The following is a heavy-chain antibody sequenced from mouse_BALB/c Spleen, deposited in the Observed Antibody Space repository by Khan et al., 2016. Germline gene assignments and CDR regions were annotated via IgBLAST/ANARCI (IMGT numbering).Heavy chain of an antibody. Sequence: QVQLQQSGAELMKPGASVKISCKATGYTFSTYWIEWVKQRPGHGLEWIGEILPGSGSINYNEKFKGKATFTADTSSNTAYMQLSSLTSEDSAVYYCSRALCRGYFDYWGQGTTLTVSS. CDR2: ILPGSGSI. D-gene: IGHD6-1*01. J-gene: IGHJ2*01. CDR3: SRALCRGYFDY. V-gene: IGHV1-9*01. CDR1: GYTFSTYW.